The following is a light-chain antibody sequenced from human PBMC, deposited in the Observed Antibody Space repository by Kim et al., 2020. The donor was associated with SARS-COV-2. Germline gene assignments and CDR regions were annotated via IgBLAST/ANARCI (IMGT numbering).Light chain of an antibody. CDR1: QSISTH. J-gene: IGKJ4*01. CDR2: AAS. V-gene: IGKV1-39*01. CDR3: QQSHTTPLLT. Sequence: DIQMTQSPSSLSASVGDGVTIACRASQSISTHLNWYQLKPGKAPKLLIYAASSLQGGVPSRFSGSGSGTDFTLTISRLRPEDFATYYCQQSHTTPLLTFGGGTKLEI.